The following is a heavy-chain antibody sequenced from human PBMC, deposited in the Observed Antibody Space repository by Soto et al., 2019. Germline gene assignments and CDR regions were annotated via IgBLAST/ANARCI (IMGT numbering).Heavy chain of an antibody. V-gene: IGHV3-30*18. J-gene: IGHJ4*02. CDR2: ISYDGSNK. CDR3: AKDPGYGLDY. CDR1: GFTFSSYG. Sequence: QVQLVESGGGVVQPGRSLRLSCAASGFTFSSYGMHWVRQAPGKGLEWVAVISYDGSNKYYADSVKGRFTISRDNSKNTLYLQMNSLRAEDTAVYYCAKDPGYGLDYWGQGTLVTVSS. D-gene: IGHD5-12*01.